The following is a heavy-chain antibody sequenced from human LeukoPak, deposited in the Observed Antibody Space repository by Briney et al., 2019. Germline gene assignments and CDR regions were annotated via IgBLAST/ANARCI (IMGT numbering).Heavy chain of an antibody. Sequence: ASVKVSCKASGYTFTGYYMHWVRQAPGQGLEWMGWINPNSGGTNYAQKFQGRVTMTRDTSISTAYMELSRLRSDDTAVYYCARDEVSAAMGFDYWGQGTLVTVSS. CDR1: GYTFTGYY. CDR2: INPNSGGT. V-gene: IGHV1-2*02. D-gene: IGHD2-2*01. J-gene: IGHJ4*02. CDR3: ARDEVSAAMGFDY.